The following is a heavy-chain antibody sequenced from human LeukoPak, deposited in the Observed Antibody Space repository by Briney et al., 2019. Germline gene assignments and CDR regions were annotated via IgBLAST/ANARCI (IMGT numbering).Heavy chain of an antibody. CDR2: INPISGGT. V-gene: IGHV1-2*06. CDR1: GYSFTGYY. CDR3: ARQVAGTLFYFDY. Sequence: ASVKVSCKASGYSFTGYYLHWVRQAPGQGLEWMGRINPISGGTIYAQKFQGRVTMTRDTPISTVYMELSRLKSDDTAVFYCARQVAGTLFYFDYWGQGALVTVSS. D-gene: IGHD6-19*01. J-gene: IGHJ4*02.